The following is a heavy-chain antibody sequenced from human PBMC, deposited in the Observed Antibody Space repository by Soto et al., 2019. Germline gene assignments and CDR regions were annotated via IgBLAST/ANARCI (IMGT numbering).Heavy chain of an antibody. D-gene: IGHD1-26*01. CDR1: EDFFTKPYW. Sequence: GESLKISCQTHEDFFTKPYWITWVRQMPGKGLEWVARIDPSSSYTTYNPSLRGHVFISVDKSINTAYLQWPSLKTSDAAIYFCGRDFGSGHGDLWGQGTQVTVSS. CDR3: GRDFGSGHGDL. CDR2: IDPSSSYT. V-gene: IGHV5-10-1*01. J-gene: IGHJ5*02.